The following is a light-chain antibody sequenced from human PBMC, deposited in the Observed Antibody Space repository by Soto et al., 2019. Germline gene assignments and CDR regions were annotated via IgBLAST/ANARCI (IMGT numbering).Light chain of an antibody. J-gene: IGLJ2*01. CDR3: ASWDASVGGRA. CDR2: RNN. CDR1: NSNIGSKY. V-gene: IGLV1-47*01. Sequence: QSVLTQPPSASGTPGQRVTISCSGSNSNIGSKYVYWYQQFPGTAPKLLIYRNNQRPSGVPDRFSGSMSGTSAALAISDRRSVDEGDYYCASWDASVGGRAFGGGTKLTVL.